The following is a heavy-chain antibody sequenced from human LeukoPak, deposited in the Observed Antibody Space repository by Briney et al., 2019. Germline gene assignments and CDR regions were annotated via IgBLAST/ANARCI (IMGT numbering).Heavy chain of an antibody. Sequence: GASVTVSCKSSGYTSTRYYMHWVRQAPGPGLEWMGIIDPSGSSTTYAQRFQGRVTMTRDTSTSTVYMELSSLRSEDTAIYYCARDHAAAGTGLGFWGQGTLVTVSS. CDR3: ARDHAAAGTGLGF. D-gene: IGHD6-13*01. CDR1: GYTSTRYY. CDR2: IDPSGSST. J-gene: IGHJ4*02. V-gene: IGHV1-46*01.